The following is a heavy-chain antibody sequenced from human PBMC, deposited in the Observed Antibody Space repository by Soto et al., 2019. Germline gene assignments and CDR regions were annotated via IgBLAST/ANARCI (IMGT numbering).Heavy chain of an antibody. CDR1: GFTFSSYA. CDR3: ADYGYSSSWHYYYYMDV. V-gene: IGHV3-23*01. Sequence: GVSLRLSCAASGFTFSSYAMSWVRQAPGKGLEWVSAISGSGGSTYYADSVKGRFTISRDNSKNTLYLQMNSLRAEDTAVYYCADYGYSSSWHYYYYMDVWGKGTTVTVSS. CDR2: ISGSGGST. J-gene: IGHJ6*03. D-gene: IGHD6-13*01.